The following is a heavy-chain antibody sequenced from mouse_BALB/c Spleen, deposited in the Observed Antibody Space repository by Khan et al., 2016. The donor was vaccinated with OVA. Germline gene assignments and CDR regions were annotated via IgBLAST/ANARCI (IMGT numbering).Heavy chain of an antibody. D-gene: IGHD1-2*01. CDR3: ARRNYFGYTVAY. CDR1: GYTFTDYY. J-gene: IGHJ3*01. V-gene: IGHV1-77*01. CDR2: ISPGSGDT. Sequence: QVQLKQSGAELARPGASVKLSCKASGYTFTDYYINWVKQRTGQGLEWIGEISPGSGDTYYNEKFKGKATLTADKSSTTAYMQHSSLTSGASAVYFCARRNYFGYTVAYWGQGTLVTVSA.